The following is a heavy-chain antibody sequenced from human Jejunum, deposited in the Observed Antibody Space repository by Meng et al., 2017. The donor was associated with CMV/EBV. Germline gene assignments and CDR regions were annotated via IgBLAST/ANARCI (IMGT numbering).Heavy chain of an antibody. V-gene: IGHV4-59*01. CDR1: GRSISTYY. D-gene: IGHD4-11*01. CDR3: ARAHNDYSINS. CDR2: IYYSGTT. Sequence: VFGRSISTYYWNWIRQPPGKGGKGLEWIGYIYYSGTTYYNPSLKSRVTISVDTAKNQFSLKLNSVTAADTAVYFCARAHNDYSINSWGQGTLVTVSS. J-gene: IGHJ5*02.